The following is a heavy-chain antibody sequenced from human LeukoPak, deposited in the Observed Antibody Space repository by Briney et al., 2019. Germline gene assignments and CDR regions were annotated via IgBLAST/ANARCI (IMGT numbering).Heavy chain of an antibody. Sequence: GGSLRLSCAASGFTFSSYAMSWVRQAPGKGLEWVANIKEDGSEKNYVDSVKGRFTISRDNAENSVYLQMNDLRVEDTGVYYCATTEPSTSGWSYWGQGTVVTVSS. J-gene: IGHJ4*02. CDR3: ATTEPSTSGWSY. D-gene: IGHD6-19*01. V-gene: IGHV3-7*01. CDR1: GFTFSSYA. CDR2: IKEDGSEK.